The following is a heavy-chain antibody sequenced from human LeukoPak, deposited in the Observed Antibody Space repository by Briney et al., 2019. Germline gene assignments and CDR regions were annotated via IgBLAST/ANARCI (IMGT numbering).Heavy chain of an antibody. V-gene: IGHV3-30*03. D-gene: IGHD2-8*01. CDR3: ARGLINRNAPGY. J-gene: IGHJ4*02. CDR1: GFTLSSYG. Sequence: AGGSLRLSCAASGFTLSSYGMHWVRQVPGKGLEWVAVISYDGSNKYYADSVKGRFTISRDNSKNTLYLQMNSLRAEDTAVYYCARGLINRNAPGYWGQGTLVTVSS. CDR2: ISYDGSNK.